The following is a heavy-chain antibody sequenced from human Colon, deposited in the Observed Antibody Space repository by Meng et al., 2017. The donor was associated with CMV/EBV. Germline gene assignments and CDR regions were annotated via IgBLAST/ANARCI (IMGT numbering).Heavy chain of an antibody. CDR2: INSDGGTT. J-gene: IGHJ6*02. D-gene: IGHD4-17*01. CDR3: ARDRPMTTVTNAFYYGMDV. CDR1: GFTFGSYW. Sequence: GGSLRLSCAASGFTFGSYWMHWVRQAPGKGLVWVSRINSDGGTTSYADSVKGRFTISRDNAKKTLFLQMDSLRVEDTAVYFCARDRPMTTVTNAFYYGMDVWGQGTTVTVSS. V-gene: IGHV3-74*01.